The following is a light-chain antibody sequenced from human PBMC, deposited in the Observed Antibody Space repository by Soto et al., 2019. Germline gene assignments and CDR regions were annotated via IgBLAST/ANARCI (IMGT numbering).Light chain of an antibody. CDR1: QSLTDRF. Sequence: EVVLTQSPGTLSLSPGERATLSCRASQSLTDRFLAWYKQHPGQATTLVIYDAFRRATGVPEMFSGSGAGAYFILTISSLEPEDFAVYYYQQYGSSPTTFGPGTTVDVK. J-gene: IGKJ3*01. CDR3: QQYGSSPTT. CDR2: DAF. V-gene: IGKV3-20*01.